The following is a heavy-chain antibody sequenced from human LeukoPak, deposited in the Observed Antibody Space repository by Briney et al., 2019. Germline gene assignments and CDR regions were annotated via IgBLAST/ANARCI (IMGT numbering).Heavy chain of an antibody. V-gene: IGHV3-11*01. CDR3: ARVLVREWFGDTISDY. J-gene: IGHJ4*02. CDR1: GFTFSDYY. CDR2: ISSSGSTI. D-gene: IGHD3-10*01. Sequence: GGSLRLSCAASGFTFSDYYMSWIRQAPGKGLEWVSYISSSGSTIYYADSVKGRFTISRDNAKNSLYLQMNNLRAEDTAVYYCARVLVREWFGDTISDYWGQGTLVTVSS.